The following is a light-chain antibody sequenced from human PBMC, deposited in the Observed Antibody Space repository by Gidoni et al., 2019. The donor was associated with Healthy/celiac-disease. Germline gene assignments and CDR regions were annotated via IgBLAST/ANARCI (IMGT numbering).Light chain of an antibody. V-gene: IGKV3-15*01. CDR1: QSVSSN. CDR2: GAS. Sequence: EIVMTQSPATRSVSPGERATLSCRARQSVSSNLAWYQQKPGQAPRLLIYGASTRATGIPARFSGSGSGTEFTLTISSLQSEDFAVYYCQQYNNWPPYTFXQXTKLEIK. CDR3: QQYNNWPPYT. J-gene: IGKJ2*01.